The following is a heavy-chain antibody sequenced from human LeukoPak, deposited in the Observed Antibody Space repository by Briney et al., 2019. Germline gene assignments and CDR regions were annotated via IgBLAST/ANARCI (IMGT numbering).Heavy chain of an antibody. J-gene: IGHJ4*02. V-gene: IGHV3-30*04. CDR2: ISYDGSNK. Sequence: GGSLRLSCAGSGFTFSSYAMHWVRQAPGKGLEWVAVISYDGSNKYYADSVKGRFTISRDNSKNTLYLQMNSLRAEDTAVYYCARVNAPAQGKIALNFDYWGQGTLVTVSS. CDR3: ARVNAPAQGKIALNFDY. CDR1: GFTFSSYA. D-gene: IGHD2-2*01.